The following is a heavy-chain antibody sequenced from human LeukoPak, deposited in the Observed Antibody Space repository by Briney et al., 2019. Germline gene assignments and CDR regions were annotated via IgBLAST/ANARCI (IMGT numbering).Heavy chain of an antibody. CDR3: ARAGLNGDVDY. D-gene: IGHD4-17*01. CDR1: GGSISSYY. V-gene: IGHV4-34*01. Sequence: SETLSLTCTVSGGSISSYYWSWIRQPPGKGLEWIGEINHSGSTNYNPSLKSRVTISVDTSKNQFSLKLSSVTAADTAVYYCARAGLNGDVDYWGQGTLVTVSS. CDR2: INHSGST. J-gene: IGHJ4*02.